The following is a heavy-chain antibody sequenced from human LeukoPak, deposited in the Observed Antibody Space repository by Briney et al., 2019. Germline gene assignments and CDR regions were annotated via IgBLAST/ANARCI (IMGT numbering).Heavy chain of an antibody. Sequence: SETLSLTCTVSGGSISSSSYYWGWIRQPPGKGLEWIGSIYYSGSTYYNPSLKSRVTMSVDTSKNQFSLKLTSVTAADTAVYYCARVEDSECWFDPWGQGTLVTVSS. CDR2: IYYSGST. CDR3: ARVEDSECWFDP. D-gene: IGHD2/OR15-2a*01. V-gene: IGHV4-39*07. CDR1: GGSISSSSYY. J-gene: IGHJ5*02.